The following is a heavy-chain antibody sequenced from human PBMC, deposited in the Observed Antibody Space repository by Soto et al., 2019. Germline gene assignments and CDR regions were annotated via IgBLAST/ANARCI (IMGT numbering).Heavy chain of an antibody. CDR1: GYTFTSYG. D-gene: IGHD1-7*01. V-gene: IGHV1-18*01. Sequence: GASVKVSCKASGYTFTSYGISWVRQAPGQGLEWMGWISAYNGNTNYAQKLQGRVTMTTDTSTSTAYMELRSLRSDDTAVYYCAREGGELELRTGYYYYGMDVWGQGTTVTVSS. CDR3: AREGGELELRTGYYYYGMDV. CDR2: ISAYNGNT. J-gene: IGHJ6*02.